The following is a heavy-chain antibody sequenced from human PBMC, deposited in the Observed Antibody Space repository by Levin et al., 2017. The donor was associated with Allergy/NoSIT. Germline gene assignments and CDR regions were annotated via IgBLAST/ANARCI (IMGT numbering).Heavy chain of an antibody. CDR2: IYWNDDK. J-gene: IGHJ3*02. CDR1: GFSLSTSGVG. V-gene: IGHV2-5*01. Sequence: SGPTLVKPTQTLTLTCTFSGFSLSTSGVGVGWIRQPPGKALEWLALIYWNDDKRYSPSLKSRLTITKDTSKNQVVLTMTNMDPVDTATYYCAHDSSSYYRSDACDIWGQGTMVTVSS. CDR3: AHDSSSYYRSDACDI. D-gene: IGHD3-22*01.